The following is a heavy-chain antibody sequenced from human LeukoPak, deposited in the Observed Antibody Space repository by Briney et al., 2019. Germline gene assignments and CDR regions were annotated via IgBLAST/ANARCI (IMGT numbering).Heavy chain of an antibody. CDR1: GFTFSSYA. CDR2: ISGSGGST. Sequence: GGSLRLSCAASGFTFSSYAMSWVRQAPGKGLEWVSAISGSGGSTYYADSVKGRFTISRDNAKNSLYLQMNSLKAEDAAIYYCARDMMVAATSYFDYWGQGTLVTVSS. CDR3: ARDMMVAATSYFDY. J-gene: IGHJ4*02. D-gene: IGHD2-15*01. V-gene: IGHV3-23*01.